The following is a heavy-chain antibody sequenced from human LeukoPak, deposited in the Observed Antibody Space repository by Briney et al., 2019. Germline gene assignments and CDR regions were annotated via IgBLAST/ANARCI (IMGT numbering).Heavy chain of an antibody. Sequence: GGSLRLSCAASGFTFGSYWMSWVRQTPGKGLEWVANIKQDGSEKYYVDSVKGRFTISRDNAKNSLYLQMNSLRAEDTAVHYCARGGCSGGSCYWGQGTLVTVSS. CDR3: ARGGCSGGSCY. CDR2: IKQDGSEK. J-gene: IGHJ4*02. D-gene: IGHD2-15*01. V-gene: IGHV3-7*01. CDR1: GFTFGSYW.